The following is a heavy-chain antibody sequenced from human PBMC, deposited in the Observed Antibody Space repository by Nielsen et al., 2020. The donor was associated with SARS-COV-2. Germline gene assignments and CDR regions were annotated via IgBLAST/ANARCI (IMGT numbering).Heavy chain of an antibody. V-gene: IGHV4-59*08. J-gene: IGHJ4*02. CDR2: MYYTGRT. D-gene: IGHD6-13*01. Sequence: SETLSLTCTVSGGSMSPYYWSWIRQPPGKGLEWIGYMYYTGRTNYNPSLRSRVAISIDKSSLQFSLQLHSVTAADTATYYCARHEQKDAVPVKYWGRGTLVTVSS. CDR1: GGSMSPYY. CDR3: ARHEQKDAVPVKY.